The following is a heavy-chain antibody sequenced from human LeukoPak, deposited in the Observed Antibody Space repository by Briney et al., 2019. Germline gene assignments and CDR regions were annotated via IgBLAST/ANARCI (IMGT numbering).Heavy chain of an antibody. CDR1: GFTFSSYS. CDR3: ASPDYYYYYMDV. Sequence: GGALRLSCAASGFTFSSYSMNWVGQAPGKGLEWVSYISSSSSTIYCADSVKGRFTISRDNAKNSLYLQMNSLRAEDTAVYYCASPDYYYYYMDVWGKGTTVTVSS. V-gene: IGHV3-48*04. CDR2: ISSSSSTI. J-gene: IGHJ6*03.